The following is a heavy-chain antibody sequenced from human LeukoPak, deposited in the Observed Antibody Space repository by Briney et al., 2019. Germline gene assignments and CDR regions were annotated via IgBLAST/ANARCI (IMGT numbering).Heavy chain of an antibody. V-gene: IGHV4-4*08. CDR3: AGYDHSNYLAY. CDR1: GVSISSNY. J-gene: IGHJ4*02. Sequence: SETLSLTCTVSGVSISSNYWSWIRQPPGKGLEWNGLEWIGYIHANGDTNYNPSLNRRVTMSLDPSRRHLSLNLSSLTAADTAVYFCAGYDHSNYLAYWGQGILVTVSS. D-gene: IGHD4-11*01. CDR2: IHANGDT.